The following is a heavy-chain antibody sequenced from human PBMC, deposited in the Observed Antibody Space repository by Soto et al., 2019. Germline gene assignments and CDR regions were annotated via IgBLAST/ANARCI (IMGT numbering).Heavy chain of an antibody. D-gene: IGHD3-3*01. Sequence: ASVKVSCKASGYTFTGSYMHWVRQAPGQGLEWMGWINPNSGGTNYAQKFQGWVTMTRDTSISTAYMELSRLRSDDTAVYYCARAIYDFWSGYWDYYYYYGMDVWGQGTTVTVSS. CDR1: GYTFTGSY. CDR3: ARAIYDFWSGYWDYYYYYGMDV. J-gene: IGHJ6*02. CDR2: INPNSGGT. V-gene: IGHV1-2*04.